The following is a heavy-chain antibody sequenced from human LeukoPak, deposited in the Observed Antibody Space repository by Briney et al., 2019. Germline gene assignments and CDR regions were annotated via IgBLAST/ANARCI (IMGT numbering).Heavy chain of an antibody. CDR3: ARIGSFSSWRYYYMDV. V-gene: IGHV3-11*04. CDR1: GFTFSDYY. Sequence: GGSLRLSCAASGFTFSDYYMSWIRQAPGKGLEWVSYISSSGSTIYYADSAKGRFTISRDNAKNSLYLQMNSLRAEDTAVYYCARIGSFSSWRYYYMDVWGKGTTVTVSS. D-gene: IGHD3-3*02. J-gene: IGHJ6*03. CDR2: ISSSGSTI.